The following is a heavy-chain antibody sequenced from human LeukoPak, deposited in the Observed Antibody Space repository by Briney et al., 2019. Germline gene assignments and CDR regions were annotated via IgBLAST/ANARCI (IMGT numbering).Heavy chain of an antibody. D-gene: IGHD3-22*01. J-gene: IGHJ3*02. CDR3: ARDPYYYDSSGYYPPGAFDI. V-gene: IGHV3-48*03. CDR2: ISSSGSTI. CDR1: GFTFSSCE. Sequence: PGGSLRLSCAASGFTFSSCEMNWVRQAPGKGLEWVSYISSSGSTIYYADSVKGRFTISRDNAKNSLYLQMNSLRAEDTAVYYCARDPYYYDSSGYYPPGAFDIWGQGTMVTVSS.